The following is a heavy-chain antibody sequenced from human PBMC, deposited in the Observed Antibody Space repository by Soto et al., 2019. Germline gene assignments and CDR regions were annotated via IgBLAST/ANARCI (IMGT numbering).Heavy chain of an antibody. D-gene: IGHD6-19*01. CDR3: ARGPVAAIDY. CDR2: ITSSSSAI. Sequence: GGSLRLSCTASGFTFSSYSMNWVRQAPGKGLEWVSHITSSSSAIYYADSVKGRFTISRDNAKNSLYLQMNSLRAEDTAVYYCARGPVAAIDYWGQGILVTVSS. V-gene: IGHV3-48*01. J-gene: IGHJ4*02. CDR1: GFTFSSYS.